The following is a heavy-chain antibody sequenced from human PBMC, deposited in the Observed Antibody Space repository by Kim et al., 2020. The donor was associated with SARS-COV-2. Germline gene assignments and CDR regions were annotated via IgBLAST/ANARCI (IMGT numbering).Heavy chain of an antibody. CDR2: IYYSGST. Sequence: SETLSLTCTVSGGSISSSSYYWGWIRQPPGKGLEWIGSIYYSGSTYYNPSLKSRVTISVDTSKNQFSLKLSSVTAADTAVYYCARLLTGYSSSLNWFDPWGQGTLVTVSS. CDR3: ARLLTGYSSSLNWFDP. V-gene: IGHV4-39*01. J-gene: IGHJ5*02. CDR1: GGSISSSSYY. D-gene: IGHD6-19*01.